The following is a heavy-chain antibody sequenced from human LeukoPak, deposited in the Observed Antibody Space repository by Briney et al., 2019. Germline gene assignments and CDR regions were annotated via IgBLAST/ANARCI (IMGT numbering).Heavy chain of an antibody. Sequence: ATVKVSRKASGYTFTSYAMHWVRQAPGQRLEWMGWINAGNGNTKYSQKFQGRVTITRDTSASTAYLELSSLRSDDTAVYYCTRETSSRYFDYWGQGTLVTVSS. CDR1: GYTFTSYA. J-gene: IGHJ4*02. CDR2: INAGNGNT. V-gene: IGHV1-3*01. CDR3: TRETSSRYFDY.